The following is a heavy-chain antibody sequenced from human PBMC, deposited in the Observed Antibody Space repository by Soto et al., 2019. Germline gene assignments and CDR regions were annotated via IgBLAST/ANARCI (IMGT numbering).Heavy chain of an antibody. J-gene: IGHJ6*02. D-gene: IGHD2-2*01. V-gene: IGHV3-74*01. CDR3: VKDTYTSTIGGMDG. CDR2: SKSDGSET. CDR1: GFNFRTNW. Sequence: GGSLRLSCVASGFNFRTNWMHWVRQAPGKGLEWVSRSKSDGSETIYADSVQGRFTTSRDNAKNMLYLQMDSLRAEDTAVYFGVKDTYTSTIGGMDGWGQRTLGTV.